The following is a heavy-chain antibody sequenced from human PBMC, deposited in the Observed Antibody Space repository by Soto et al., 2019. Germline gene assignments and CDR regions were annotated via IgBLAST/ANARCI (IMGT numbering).Heavy chain of an antibody. CDR1: GFTFSSYA. Sequence: GGSLRLSCAASGFTFSSYAMSWVRQAPGKGLEWVSAISGSGGSTYYADSVKGRFTISRDNSKNTLYLQMNSLRAEDTAVYYCAKVSRVCSSTSCLGWATKHFDYWGQGTLVTVSS. D-gene: IGHD2-2*01. CDR3: AKVSRVCSSTSCLGWATKHFDY. V-gene: IGHV3-23*01. CDR2: ISGSGGST. J-gene: IGHJ4*02.